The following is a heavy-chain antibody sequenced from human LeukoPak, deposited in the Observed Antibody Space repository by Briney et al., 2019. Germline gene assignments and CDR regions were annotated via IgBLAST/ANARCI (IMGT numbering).Heavy chain of an antibody. CDR3: SKKGQSEDYGKPG. D-gene: IGHD4-17*01. V-gene: IGHV3-11*01. CDR2: ISNSGSSI. CDR1: GFTFSVEY. Sequence: PGGSLRPSCAASGFTFSVEYMTWIRQAPGKGLEWVSYISNSGSSIFYADSVKGRFTISRDNSKNTLYLQMSSLRADDTAVYYCSKKGQSEDYGKPGWGQGTLVTVSS. J-gene: IGHJ4*02.